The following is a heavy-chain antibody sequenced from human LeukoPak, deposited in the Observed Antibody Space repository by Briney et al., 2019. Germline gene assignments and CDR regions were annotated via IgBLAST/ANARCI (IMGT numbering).Heavy chain of an antibody. J-gene: IGHJ3*02. CDR1: GYSFPTIW. V-gene: IGHV5-51*01. CDR2: TNPYDSDT. D-gene: IGHD4-23*01. CDR3: ARGVAGGNYGAPDAFDI. Sequence: ESLKIPCKGSGYSFPTIWIPWGRKMPGKGLDGMGITNPYDSDTKYSQSFQGKVTISADKSISTASLRWSSLKASDTAMYYCARGVAGGNYGAPDAFDIWGQGTMVTASS.